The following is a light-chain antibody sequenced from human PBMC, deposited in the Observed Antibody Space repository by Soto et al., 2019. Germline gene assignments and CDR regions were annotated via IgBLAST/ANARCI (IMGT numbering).Light chain of an antibody. V-gene: IGKV1-6*01. Sequence: SSLSASVGYRVTITCRASQGIRNDLGWYQQKPGKAPKLLIYAASSLQSGVPSRFSGSGSGTDFTLTISSLQPEDFATYYCLQDYNYPLTFGGGAKVDIK. CDR1: QGIRND. J-gene: IGKJ4*01. CDR2: AAS. CDR3: LQDYNYPLT.